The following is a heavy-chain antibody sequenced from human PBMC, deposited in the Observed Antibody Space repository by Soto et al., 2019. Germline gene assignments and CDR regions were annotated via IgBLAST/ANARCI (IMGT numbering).Heavy chain of an antibody. CDR1: GGSISSGGYS. J-gene: IGHJ4*02. CDR3: ASGLVTTLHY. CDR2: IYHSGST. V-gene: IGHV4-30-2*01. Sequence: SETLSLTCAVSGGSISSGGYSWSWIRQPPGKGLEWIGCIYHSGSTYYNPSLKSRVTISVDRSKNQFSLKLSSVTAADTAVYYCASGLVTTLHYWGQGTLVTVSS. D-gene: IGHD4-17*01.